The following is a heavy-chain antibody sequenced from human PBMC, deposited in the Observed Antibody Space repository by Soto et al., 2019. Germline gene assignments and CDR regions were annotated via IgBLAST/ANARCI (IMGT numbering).Heavy chain of an antibody. CDR3: VAGDHYYAMGV. J-gene: IGHJ6*02. V-gene: IGHV3-30-3*01. D-gene: IGHD3-10*01. CDR2: ISYDGSNK. Sequence: QVQLEESVGGVVQPGRSLRVYCAASGITISNYFMYWVRQAPGKGLEWVAAISYDGSNKHYSDSVKGRFTISRDNSKNTLYLQMNSLRDEDTAVYYCVAGDHYYAMGVWGQGTTVAVSS. CDR1: GITISNYF.